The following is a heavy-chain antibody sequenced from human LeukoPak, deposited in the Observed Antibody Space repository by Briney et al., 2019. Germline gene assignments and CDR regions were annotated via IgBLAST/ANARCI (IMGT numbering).Heavy chain of an antibody. V-gene: IGHV3-74*01. CDR1: GFTFSSYW. J-gene: IGHJ4*02. CDR2: INSDGSST. CDR3: AKDRSSGWYEGFDY. D-gene: IGHD6-19*01. Sequence: GGSLRLSCAASGFTFSSYWMHWVRQAPGKGLVWVSRINSDGSSTSYADSVKGRFTISRDNAKSTLYLQMNSLRAEDTAVYYCAKDRSSGWYEGFDYWGQGTLVTVSS.